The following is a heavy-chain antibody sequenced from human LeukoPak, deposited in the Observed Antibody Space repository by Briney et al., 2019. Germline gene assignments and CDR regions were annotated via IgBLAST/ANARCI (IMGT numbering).Heavy chain of an antibody. CDR3: ARVFGFGEPKGKHYFDD. CDR2: INHSGST. J-gene: IGHJ4*02. D-gene: IGHD3-10*01. V-gene: IGHV4-34*01. CDR1: GGSFSGYY. Sequence: PSETLSLTCAVYGGSFSGYYWSWIRQPPGKGLEWIGEINHSGSTNYNPSLKSRVTISVDTSKNQFSLKLSSVTAADTAVYYCARVFGFGEPKGKHYFDDWGQGTLVTVSS.